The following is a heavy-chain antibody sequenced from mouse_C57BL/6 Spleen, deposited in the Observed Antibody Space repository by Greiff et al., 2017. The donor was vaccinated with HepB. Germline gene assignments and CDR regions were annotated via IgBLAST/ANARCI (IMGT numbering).Heavy chain of an antibody. CDR3: ARSPSYYSNYEGFAY. D-gene: IGHD2-5*01. CDR1: GYTFTDYY. J-gene: IGHJ3*01. Sequence: VQLQQSGAELVRPGASVKLSCKASGYTFTDYYINWVKQRPGQGLEWIARIYPGSGNTYYNEKFKGKATLTAEKSSSTAYMQLSSLTSEDSAVYFCARSPSYYSNYEGFAYWGQGTLVTVSA. V-gene: IGHV1-76*01. CDR2: IYPGSGNT.